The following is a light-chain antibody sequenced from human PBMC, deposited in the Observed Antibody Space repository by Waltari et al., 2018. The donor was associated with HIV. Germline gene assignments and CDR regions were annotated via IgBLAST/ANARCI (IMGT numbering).Light chain of an antibody. J-gene: IGKJ2*01. CDR1: QSLLHSNGHNY. CDR2: LTS. V-gene: IGKV2-28*01. CDR3: MQALQTPPYT. Sequence: DIVMTQSPLSLSVTPGKPASISCKSSQSLLHSNGHNYLGWYLQKPGQSPQLLIFLTSNRASGVPDRFSGSGSGTNFTLRISRVESDDVGVYFCMQALQTPPYTFGQGTKLEI.